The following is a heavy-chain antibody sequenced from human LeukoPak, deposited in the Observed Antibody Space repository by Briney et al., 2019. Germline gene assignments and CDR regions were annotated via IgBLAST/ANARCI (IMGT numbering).Heavy chain of an antibody. CDR3: ARGVGSSPYYFDY. CDR2: IYGGGST. J-gene: IGHJ4*02. V-gene: IGHV4-59*01. Sequence: SETLSLTCIVSGGSISVYYWSWIRQPPGKGLEWIGYIYGGGSTNYNPSLKSRVTISRDTSKNQFSLRLISVTAADTAVYYCARGVGSSPYYFDYWGQGTLVTVSS. D-gene: IGHD6-6*01. CDR1: GGSISVYY.